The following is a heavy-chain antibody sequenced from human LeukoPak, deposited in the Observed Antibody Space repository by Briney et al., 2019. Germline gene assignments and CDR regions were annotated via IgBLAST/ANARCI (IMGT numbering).Heavy chain of an antibody. D-gene: IGHD5-24*01. J-gene: IGHJ5*02. CDR1: GYTFTSYG. CDR3: ASFPYGHKNTKGYNWFDP. CDR2: ISGYNGDT. Sequence: ASVKVSCKASGYTFTSYGISWVRQAPGQGLEWMGWISGYNGDTHYAQNLQGRVTMTTDTSTSTAYMELRSLRSDDTAVYYCASFPYGHKNTKGYNWFDPWGQGTLVTVSS. V-gene: IGHV1-18*01.